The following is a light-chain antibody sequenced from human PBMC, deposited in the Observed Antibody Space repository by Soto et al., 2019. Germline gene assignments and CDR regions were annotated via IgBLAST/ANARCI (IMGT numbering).Light chain of an antibody. Sequence: EIVMTQSPATLSLSPGERATLSCRASQKISSRYLAWYLQKPGQAPRFLIYGASSRATGIPDRFSASGSGTDFTLTISRVEPEDFAVYYCQQYGGTPPITFGQGTRLEIK. V-gene: IGKV3-20*01. CDR2: GAS. CDR3: QQYGGTPPIT. CDR1: QKISSRY. J-gene: IGKJ5*01.